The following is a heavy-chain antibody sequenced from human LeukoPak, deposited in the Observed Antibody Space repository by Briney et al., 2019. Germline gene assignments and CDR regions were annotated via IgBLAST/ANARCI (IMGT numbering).Heavy chain of an antibody. CDR3: ARMGRNSSGWYWAFDI. J-gene: IGHJ3*02. V-gene: IGHV1-8*02. D-gene: IGHD6-19*01. Sequence: ASVKVSCKASGYTFTSYDINWVRQATGQGLEWMGWMNPNSGNTGYAQKLQGRVTMTTDTSTSTAYMELRSLRSDDTAVYYCARMGRNSSGWYWAFDIWGQGTMVTVSS. CDR1: GYTFTSYD. CDR2: MNPNSGNT.